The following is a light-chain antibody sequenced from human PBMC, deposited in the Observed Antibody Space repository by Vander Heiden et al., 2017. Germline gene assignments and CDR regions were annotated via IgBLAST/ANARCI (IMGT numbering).Light chain of an antibody. CDR3: QQSYSTPET. Sequence: HITQTPSSLSASVGDRVTITCRASQSISSYLNWYQQKPGKAPKLLIYAASSLQSGVPSRFSGSGSGTDFTLTISSLQPEDFATYYCQQSYSTPETFGQGTKVEIK. CDR2: AAS. CDR1: QSISSY. J-gene: IGKJ1*01. V-gene: IGKV1-39*01.